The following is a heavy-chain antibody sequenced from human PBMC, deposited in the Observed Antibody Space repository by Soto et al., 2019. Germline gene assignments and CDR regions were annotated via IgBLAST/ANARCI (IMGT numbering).Heavy chain of an antibody. CDR2: IYWDDDK. CDR3: AHRPSPRGYCSGGSCYWLDP. J-gene: IGHJ5*02. V-gene: IGHV2-5*02. CDR1: GFSLSTSGVG. Sequence: SGPTLVNPTQTLTLTCTFSGFSLSTSGVGVGWIRQPPGKALEWLALIYWDDDKRYSPSLKSRLTITKDTSKNQVVLTMTNMDPVDTATYYCAHRPSPRGYCSGGSCYWLDPWGQGTLVTVSS. D-gene: IGHD2-15*01.